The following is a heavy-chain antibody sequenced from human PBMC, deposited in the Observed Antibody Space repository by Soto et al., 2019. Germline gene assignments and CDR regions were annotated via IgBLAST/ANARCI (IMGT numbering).Heavy chain of an antibody. Sequence: GGSRRLSCAASGFTFSNAWMSWVRQAPGKGLEWVGRIKSKTDGGTTDYAAPVKGRFTISRDDSKNTLYLQMNSLKTEDTAVYYCTTFRGYSGYDYYFDYWGQGTLVTVSS. J-gene: IGHJ4*02. CDR3: TTFRGYSGYDYYFDY. D-gene: IGHD5-12*01. V-gene: IGHV3-15*01. CDR2: IKSKTDGGTT. CDR1: GFTFSNAW.